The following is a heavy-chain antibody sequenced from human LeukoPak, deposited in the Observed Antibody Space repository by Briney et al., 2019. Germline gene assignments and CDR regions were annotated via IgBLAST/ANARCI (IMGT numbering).Heavy chain of an antibody. CDR2: IWYDGSNK. CDR1: GFTFSSYG. V-gene: IGHV3-33*01. CDR3: ARDQPLGLVYYYYGMDV. J-gene: IGHJ6*02. Sequence: GGSLRLSCAASGFTFSSYGMHWVRQAPGKGLEWVAVIWYDGSNKYYADSVKGRFTISRDNSKNTLYLQMNSLRAEDTAVYYCARDQPLGLVYYYYGMDVWGQGTTVTVSS. D-gene: IGHD1-26*01.